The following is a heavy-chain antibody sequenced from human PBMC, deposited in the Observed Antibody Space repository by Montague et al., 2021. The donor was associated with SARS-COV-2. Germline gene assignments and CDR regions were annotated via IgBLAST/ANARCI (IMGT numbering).Heavy chain of an antibody. CDR1: GGSISSSSYP. J-gene: IGHJ4*02. V-gene: IGHV4-39*07. CDR2: IRHSGAT. D-gene: IGHD6-25*01. CDR3: ARGAPGF. Sequence: SETLSLTCTVPGGSISSSSYPWTWIRQPPGKGLQWIGQIRHSGATKYNPSLESRLTISVDTSKNQFSLKLSSVTAADTAVYYCARGAPGFWGQGSLVTVSA.